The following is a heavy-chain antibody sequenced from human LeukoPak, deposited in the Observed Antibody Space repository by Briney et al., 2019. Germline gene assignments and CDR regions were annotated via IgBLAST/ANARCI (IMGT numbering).Heavy chain of an antibody. J-gene: IGHJ4*02. Sequence: GGSLRLSCAASGFTFSTYSMNWVRQAPGKGLEWVSSISSSSSYMYCADSVKGRFTISRDNAKNSLYLQMNSLRAEDTAVYYCAREGPIYYDSSGYFDYWGQGTLVTVSS. CDR3: AREGPIYYDSSGYFDY. D-gene: IGHD3-22*01. CDR1: GFTFSTYS. CDR2: ISSSSSYM. V-gene: IGHV3-21*01.